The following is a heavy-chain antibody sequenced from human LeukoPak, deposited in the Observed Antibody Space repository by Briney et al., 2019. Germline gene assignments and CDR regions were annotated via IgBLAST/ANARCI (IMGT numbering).Heavy chain of an antibody. J-gene: IGHJ6*03. V-gene: IGHV4-59*01. CDR3: ASGLRSGGYYYYMDV. Sequence: PSETLSLTCTVSGGSISSYYWSWIRQPPGKGLEWIGYIYYSGSTNYNPSLKSRVTISVDTSKNQFSLKLSSVTAADTAVYYCASGLRSGGYYYYMDVWGKGTTVTVSS. CDR1: GGSISSYY. D-gene: IGHD5-12*01. CDR2: IYYSGST.